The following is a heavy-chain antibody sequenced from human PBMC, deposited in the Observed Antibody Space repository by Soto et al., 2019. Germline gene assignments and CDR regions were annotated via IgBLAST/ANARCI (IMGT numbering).Heavy chain of an antibody. Sequence: QVQLQESGPGLVKPSQTLSLTCTVSGGSISSGDYYWSWIRQPPGKGLEWIGYIYYSGSTYYNPSRKSRFTISVDTSKNQFSLKLSSVTAADTAVYYCAREGTYDYVPTIDYWGQGTLVTVSS. V-gene: IGHV4-30-4*01. CDR2: IYYSGST. CDR1: GGSISSGDYY. CDR3: AREGTYDYVPTIDY. D-gene: IGHD3-16*01. J-gene: IGHJ4*02.